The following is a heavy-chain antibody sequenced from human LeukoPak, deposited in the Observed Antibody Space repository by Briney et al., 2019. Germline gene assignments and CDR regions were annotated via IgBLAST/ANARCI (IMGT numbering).Heavy chain of an antibody. J-gene: IGHJ4*02. V-gene: IGHV3-66*01. CDR2: IYSRGST. Sequence: GGSLRLSCAASGFTVSTNYMSWVRQAPGKGLEWVSVIYSRGSTYYADSVKGRFTISRDNSKNTLYLQMNSLRAEDTAVYYCAKDSLPRSYYYDSSGYPAFDYWGQGTLVTVSS. CDR3: AKDSLPRSYYYDSSGYPAFDY. D-gene: IGHD3-22*01. CDR1: GFTVSTNY.